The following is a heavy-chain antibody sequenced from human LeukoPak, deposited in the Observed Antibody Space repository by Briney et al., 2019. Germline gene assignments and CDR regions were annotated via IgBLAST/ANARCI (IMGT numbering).Heavy chain of an antibody. D-gene: IGHD3-3*01. CDR2: ISAYNGNT. CDR1: GYTFTSYG. V-gene: IGHV1-18*01. Sequence: GASVKVSCKASGYTFTSYGISWVRQAPGQGLEWMGWISAYNGNTNYAQKLQGRVTMTTDTSTSTAYMELRSLRSDDTAVYYCARAGTPNYDFWSGYWLIWGQGTLVTVSS. J-gene: IGHJ4*02. CDR3: ARAGTPNYDFWSGYWLI.